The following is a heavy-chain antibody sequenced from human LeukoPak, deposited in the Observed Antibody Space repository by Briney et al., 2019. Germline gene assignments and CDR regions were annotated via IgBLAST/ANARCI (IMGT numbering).Heavy chain of an antibody. CDR2: ISTTVGST. V-gene: IGHV3-23*01. D-gene: IGHD4-23*01. Sequence: PGGSLRLSCAASGFSFNNYAMSCVRHAPGKGLEWVSAISTTVGSTYYAHSVKGRFTISRDNSKNTLSLQMDSLRVEDTAVYYCAKDWTTVVTPKGYYFDCWGQGTLVTVSS. J-gene: IGHJ4*02. CDR1: GFSFNNYA. CDR3: AKDWTTVVTPKGYYFDC.